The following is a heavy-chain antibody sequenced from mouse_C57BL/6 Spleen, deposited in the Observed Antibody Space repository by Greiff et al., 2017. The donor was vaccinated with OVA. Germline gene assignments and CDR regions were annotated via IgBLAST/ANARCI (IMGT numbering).Heavy chain of an antibody. Sequence: QVQLQQPGAELVKPGASVKMSCKASGYTFTSYWLTWVKQRHGQGLEWIGDIYPGSGSTNYNEQFKSKATLAVDTSSSTAYMPISSLTSEDSAVYYCARRQLRPRYAMDYWGQGTSVTVAS. D-gene: IGHD3-2*02. CDR2: IYPGSGST. V-gene: IGHV1-55*01. CDR3: ARRQLRPRYAMDY. CDR1: GYTFTSYW. J-gene: IGHJ4*01.